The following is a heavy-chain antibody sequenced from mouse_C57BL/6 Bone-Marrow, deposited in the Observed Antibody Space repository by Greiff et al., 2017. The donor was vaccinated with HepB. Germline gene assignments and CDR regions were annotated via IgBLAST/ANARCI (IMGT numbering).Heavy chain of an antibody. CDR2: IYPRSGNT. CDR3: ARTLISLYAVWETGY. J-gene: IGHJ2*01. Sequence: QVQLQQSGAELARPGASVKLSCKASGYTFTSYGISWVKQRTGQGLEWIGEIYPRSGNTYYNEKFKGKATLTADKSSSTAYMELRSLTSEDSAVYFCARTLISLYAVWETGYWGQGTTLTVSS. V-gene: IGHV1-81*01. D-gene: IGHD2-10*02. CDR1: GYTFTSYG.